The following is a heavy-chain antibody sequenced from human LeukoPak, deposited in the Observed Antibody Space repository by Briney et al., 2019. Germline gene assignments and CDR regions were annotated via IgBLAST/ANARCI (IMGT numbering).Heavy chain of an antibody. CDR3: ARAGYCSSTSCYGWFDP. D-gene: IGHD2-2*01. CDR1: GGTFSSYA. J-gene: IGHJ5*02. V-gene: IGHV1-69*01. CDR2: IIPIFGTA. Sequence: ASVKVSCKASGGTFSSYAISWVRQAPGQELEWMGGIIPIFGTANYAQKFQGRVTITADESTSTAYMELSSLRSEDTAVYYCARAGYCSSTSCYGWFDPWGQGTLVTVSS.